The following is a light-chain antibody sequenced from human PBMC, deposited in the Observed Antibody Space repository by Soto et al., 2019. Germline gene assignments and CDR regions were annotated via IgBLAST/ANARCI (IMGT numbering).Light chain of an antibody. V-gene: IGLV2-14*03. Sequence: QSALTQPASGSGSPGQSISISCTGTSSDVGRYNFVSWYQQRPGKAPKLIIYDVANRPSGISNRFSGSKSGNTASLTISGLQAEDEADYYCSSYTGSTSLVYVFGTGTKLTVL. CDR3: SSYTGSTSLVYV. CDR2: DVA. CDR1: SSDVGRYNF. J-gene: IGLJ1*01.